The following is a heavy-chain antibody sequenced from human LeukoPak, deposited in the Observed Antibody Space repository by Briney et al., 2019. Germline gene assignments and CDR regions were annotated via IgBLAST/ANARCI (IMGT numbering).Heavy chain of an antibody. J-gene: IGHJ4*02. Sequence: GGSLRLSCAASGFTFSSYEMNWVRQAPGEGLEWVSYISGSGSTIYYADSVKGRFTISRDNAKNSLYLQMNSLRAEDTAVYYCARDGQRWPIYYWGQGTLVTVSS. CDR3: ARDGQRWPIYY. V-gene: IGHV3-48*03. CDR1: GFTFSSYE. D-gene: IGHD6-19*01. CDR2: ISGSGSTI.